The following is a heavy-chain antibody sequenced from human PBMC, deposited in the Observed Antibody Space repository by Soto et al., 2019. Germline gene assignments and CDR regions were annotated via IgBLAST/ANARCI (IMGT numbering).Heavy chain of an antibody. CDR1: GGSFSTVA. Sequence: QVQLVQSGAEVKKPGSSVKVSCKASGGSFSTVAISWVRQVPGQGLEWMGGIIPIFNTAKYTQKFQGRVTMSAHEDTIAAYIELSTLRSEPTAVYYWSREHTPALGIMLFETWVLGTVVTGSS. V-gene: IGHV1-69*01. J-gene: IGHJ5*02. D-gene: IGHD3-10*02. CDR2: IIPIFNTA. CDR3: SREHTPALGIMLFET.